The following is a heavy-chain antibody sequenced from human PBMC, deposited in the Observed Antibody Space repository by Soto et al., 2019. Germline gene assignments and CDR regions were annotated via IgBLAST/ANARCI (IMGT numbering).Heavy chain of an antibody. D-gene: IGHD3-10*01. V-gene: IGHV3-33*01. J-gene: IGHJ4*02. Sequence: QVQLVESGAGVVQPGRSLRLSCAASGFTFSSYGMHWVRQAPGKGLAWVAVIWYDGSNKYYADSVKGRFTISRDNSKNTLYLQMNSLRAEDTVVYYCARDRGFRVTMVRGVCYWGQGTLVTVSS. CDR2: IWYDGSNK. CDR1: GFTFSSYG. CDR3: ARDRGFRVTMVRGVCY.